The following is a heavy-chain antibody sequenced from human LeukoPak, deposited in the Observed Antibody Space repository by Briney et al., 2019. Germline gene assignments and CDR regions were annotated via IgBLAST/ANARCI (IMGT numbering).Heavy chain of an antibody. CDR1: GGSVSSGSYY. V-gene: IGHV4-61*01. CDR3: ARLRIAAAGTPIDY. J-gene: IGHJ4*02. D-gene: IGHD6-13*01. CDR2: IYYSGST. Sequence: PSETLSLTCTDSGGSVSSGSYYWSWIRQPPGKGLEWIGYIYYSGSTNYNPSLKSRVTISVDTSKNQFSLKLSSVTAADTAVYYCARLRIAAAGTPIDYWGQGTLVTVSS.